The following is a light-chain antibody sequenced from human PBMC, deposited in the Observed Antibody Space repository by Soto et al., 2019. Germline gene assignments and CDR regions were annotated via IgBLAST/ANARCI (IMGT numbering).Light chain of an antibody. CDR1: SSDVGGYNY. Sequence: QSARTQPASVSGSPGQSSTISCTGTSSDVGGYNYGSWYQHHPGKAPKLMIYDVSNRPSGVSNRCSGSKSGNTAALTISGLQAEDEADYYCSSYTSSSTILYVFGTGTKVPVL. V-gene: IGLV2-14*03. J-gene: IGLJ1*01. CDR3: SSYTSSSTILYV. CDR2: DVS.